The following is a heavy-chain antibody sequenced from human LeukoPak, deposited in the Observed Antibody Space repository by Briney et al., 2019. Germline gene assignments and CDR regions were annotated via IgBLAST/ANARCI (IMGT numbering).Heavy chain of an antibody. D-gene: IGHD1-26*01. CDR1: GFTFSSYD. Sequence: GGSLRLSCAASGFTFSSYDFHWVRRAPGQGLEWLALISYDGSNEYYADSVRGRFTISRDNSNNILHLQMNSLRAEDTAVYYCAKDRGGYFGGMDVWGQGTTVTVSS. V-gene: IGHV3-30*18. CDR3: AKDRGGYFGGMDV. CDR2: ISYDGSNE. J-gene: IGHJ6*02.